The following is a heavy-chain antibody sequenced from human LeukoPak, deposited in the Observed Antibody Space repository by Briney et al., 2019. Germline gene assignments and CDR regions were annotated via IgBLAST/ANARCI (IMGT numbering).Heavy chain of an antibody. D-gene: IGHD1-14*01. CDR2: IRSKANSYAT. CDR3: TRNHRYYFDY. J-gene: IGHJ4*02. CDR1: GFTFSGSA. Sequence: GGSLRLSCAASGFTFSGSAMHWVRQASGKGLEWVGRIRSKANSYATAYAASVKGRFTISRDDSKNTAYLQMNSLKTEDTAVYYCTRNHRYYFDYWGQGTLVTVSS. V-gene: IGHV3-73*01.